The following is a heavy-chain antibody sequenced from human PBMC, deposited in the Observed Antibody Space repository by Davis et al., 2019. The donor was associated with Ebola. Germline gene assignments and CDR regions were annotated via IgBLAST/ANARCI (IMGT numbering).Heavy chain of an antibody. J-gene: IGHJ5*02. V-gene: IGHV1-3*01. D-gene: IGHD6-6*01. CDR2: INPGDGDT. CDR3: ARDYWGTSSSFNWFDP. CDR1: GYSFTTYA. Sequence: ASVKVSCKASGYSFTTYAMHWVRQAPGQRLEWMGWINPGDGDTKYSQKFQGRLTITRDTSATKAYMDLSSLGYEDTAVYFCARDYWGTSSSFNWFDPWGQGTLVTVSS.